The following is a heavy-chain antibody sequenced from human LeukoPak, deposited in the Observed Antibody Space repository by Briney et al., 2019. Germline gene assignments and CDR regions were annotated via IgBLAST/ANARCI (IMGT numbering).Heavy chain of an antibody. CDR1: GFTFSSYW. J-gene: IGHJ4*02. Sequence: GGSLRLSCAASGFTFSSYWMHWVRQAPGKGLVWVSRINSDGNITNYADSAKGRFTISRDNAENTLYLQMNTLRADDTAVYYCATGKQQRGFDYWGQGTLVTVSS. CDR2: INSDGNIT. V-gene: IGHV3-74*01. CDR3: ATGKQQRGFDY. D-gene: IGHD6-13*01.